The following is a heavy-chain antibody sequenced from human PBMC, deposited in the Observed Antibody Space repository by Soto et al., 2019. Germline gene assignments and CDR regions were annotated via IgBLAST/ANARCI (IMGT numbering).Heavy chain of an antibody. CDR2: IYPGDSDT. CDR3: ASSSSSVGYYYYGMDV. J-gene: IGHJ6*02. D-gene: IGHD6-6*01. V-gene: IGHV5-51*01. Sequence: VESLKISCQGSGYNFTSYWIGWVRQMPGKGLEWMGIIYPGDSDTRYSPSFQGQVTISADKSISTAYLQWSSLKASDTAMYYCASSSSSVGYYYYGMDVWGQGTTVNVS. CDR1: GYNFTSYW.